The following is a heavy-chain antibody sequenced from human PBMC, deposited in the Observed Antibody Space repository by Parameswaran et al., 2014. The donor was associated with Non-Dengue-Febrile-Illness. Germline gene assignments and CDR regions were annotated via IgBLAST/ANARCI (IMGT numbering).Heavy chain of an antibody. J-gene: IGHJ4*02. CDR3: ARGDWVRYDILTGYYFDY. V-gene: IGHV4-39*07. D-gene: IGHD3-9*01. Sequence: WIRQPPGKGLEWIGSIYYSGSTYYNPSLKSRVTISVDTSKNQFSLKLSSVTAADTAVYYCARGDWVRYDILTGYYFDYWGQGTLVTVSS. CDR2: IYYSGST.